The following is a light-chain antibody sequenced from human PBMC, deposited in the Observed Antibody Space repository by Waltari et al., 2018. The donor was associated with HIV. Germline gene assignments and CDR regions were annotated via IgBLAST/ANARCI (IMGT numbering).Light chain of an antibody. Sequence: HSVLTQPPSVSGAPGQTVTISCTGSSSNLAANHDVHWYQHLPGRAPNVLVNGNIYRPPGVPDRFSGSKSGTSASLAITGLQADDEGYYYCQSYDTRSSGFLVFGGGTKVTVL. V-gene: IGLV1-40*01. J-gene: IGLJ3*02. CDR3: QSYDTRSSGFLV. CDR2: GNI. CDR1: SSNLAANHD.